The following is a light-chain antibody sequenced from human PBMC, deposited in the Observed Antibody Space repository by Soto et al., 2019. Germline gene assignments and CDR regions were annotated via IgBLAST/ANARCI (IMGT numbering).Light chain of an antibody. V-gene: IGKV3-20*01. CDR1: QSISSSY. CDR3: QQYGSSPFT. J-gene: IGKJ3*01. CDR2: GTF. Sequence: EIVLTQSPGTLSLSPGERATLSCRASQSISSSYLAWYQQKPGQAPRLLIYGTFNRATGIPDRFSGSGSGTDFTLTISRLEPEDFAVYFCQQYGSSPFTFGPGTKVEIK.